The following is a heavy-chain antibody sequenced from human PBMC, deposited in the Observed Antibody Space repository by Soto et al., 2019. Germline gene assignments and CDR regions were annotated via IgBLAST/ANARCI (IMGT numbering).Heavy chain of an antibody. CDR1: GGSFSGYY. CDR2: INHSGST. Sequence: SETLSLTCAVYGGSFSGYYWSWILQPPGKGLEWIGEINHSGSTNYNPSLKSRVTISVDTSKNQFSLKLSSVTAADTAVYYCTRGPQYYDFWSGYFSEYNWFDPWGQGTLVTVSS. D-gene: IGHD3-3*01. V-gene: IGHV4-34*01. J-gene: IGHJ5*02. CDR3: TRGPQYYDFWSGYFSEYNWFDP.